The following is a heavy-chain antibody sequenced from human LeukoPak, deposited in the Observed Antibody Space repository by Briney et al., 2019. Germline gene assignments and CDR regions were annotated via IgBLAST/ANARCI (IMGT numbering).Heavy chain of an antibody. CDR1: GFTFSSYS. CDR3: ARRNWNSSSWRKKGYYFDY. V-gene: IGHV3-48*01. CDR2: ISSSSSTI. J-gene: IGHJ4*02. D-gene: IGHD1-7*01. Sequence: GGSLRLSCAASGFTFSSYSMNWVRQAPGKGLEWVSYISSSSSTIYYADSVKGRFTISRDNAKNSLYLQMNSLRAEDTAVYYCARRNWNSSSWRKKGYYFDYWGQGTLVTVSS.